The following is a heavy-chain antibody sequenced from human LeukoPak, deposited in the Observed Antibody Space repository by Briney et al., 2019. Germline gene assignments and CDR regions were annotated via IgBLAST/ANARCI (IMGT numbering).Heavy chain of an antibody. Sequence: PSETLSLTCAVSGASISGSNYYWGWIRQPPGKGLEGIGNIYSSGSTYYNASLQSRVTISIDTSKNQFSLKLSSVTAADTAVYYCARDPPAGTSPYWGQGTLVTVSS. CDR2: IYSSGST. CDR1: GASISGSNYY. D-gene: IGHD1-7*01. CDR3: ARDPPAGTSPY. J-gene: IGHJ4*02. V-gene: IGHV4-39*07.